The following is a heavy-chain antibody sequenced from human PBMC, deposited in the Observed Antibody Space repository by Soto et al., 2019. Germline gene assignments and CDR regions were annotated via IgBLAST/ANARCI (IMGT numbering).Heavy chain of an antibody. D-gene: IGHD2-15*01. CDR2: IGGNGVTT. J-gene: IGHJ4*02. Sequence: EVQLLESGGGLVQPGGSLRLSCAASGFSIGSSAWSWVRQAPGKGLDWVSTIGGNGVTTFYADSVKGRLTISRDISRNTVFLQMSSLRAEDTALYYCAKSSRYCSGGGCFYYFDYWGKGTLVTVSS. CDR1: GFSIGSSA. V-gene: IGHV3-23*01. CDR3: AKSSRYCSGGGCFYYFDY.